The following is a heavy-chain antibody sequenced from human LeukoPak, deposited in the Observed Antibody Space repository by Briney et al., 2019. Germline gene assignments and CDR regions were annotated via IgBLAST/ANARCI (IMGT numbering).Heavy chain of an antibody. CDR2: ITGSGFST. CDR1: GFTFSSYA. Sequence: PGGSLRLSCAASGFTFSSYAMSWVRQAPGKGLEWVSAITGSGFSTYHADSVKGRFTISRDTSKNTLYLQMDSLRAEDTAIYYWAKGHTIAARPCYFDYWGQGTLVTVFS. J-gene: IGHJ4*02. CDR3: AKGHTIAARPCYFDY. V-gene: IGHV3-23*01. D-gene: IGHD6-6*01.